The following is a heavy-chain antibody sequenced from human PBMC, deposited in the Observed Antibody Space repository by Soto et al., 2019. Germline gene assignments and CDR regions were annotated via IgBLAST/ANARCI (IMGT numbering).Heavy chain of an antibody. CDR1: GLTFSSYA. CDR2: ISYDGSNK. V-gene: IGHV3-30-3*01. D-gene: IGHD3-22*01. CDR3: ARDLVSYYYDSSVNNFDF. J-gene: IGHJ4*02. Sequence: GGSLRLSCAASGLTFSSYAMHWVRQAPGKGLEWVAVISYDGSNKYYADSVKGRFTISRDNSKNTLYLQMNSLRAEDTAVYYCARDLVSYYYDSSVNNFDFRGQGTLVTVSS.